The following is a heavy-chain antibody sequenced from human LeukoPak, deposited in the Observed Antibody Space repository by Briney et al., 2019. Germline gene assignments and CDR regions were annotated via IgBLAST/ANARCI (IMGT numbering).Heavy chain of an antibody. D-gene: IGHD5-18*01. CDR1: GFTFNTYT. Sequence: GGSLRLSCAASGFTFNTYTMHWVRQAPGKGLEWVSSISSLSDYINYADSVRGRFTISRDNAKKSLYMQVNSLRAEDTAVYYCARAGMVTNYYYYMDVWGKGTTVTVSS. J-gene: IGHJ6*03. CDR2: ISSLSDYI. CDR3: ARAGMVTNYYYYMDV. V-gene: IGHV3-21*04.